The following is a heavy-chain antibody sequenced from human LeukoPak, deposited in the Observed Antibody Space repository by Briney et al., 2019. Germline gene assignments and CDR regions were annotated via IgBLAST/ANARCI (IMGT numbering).Heavy chain of an antibody. CDR2: INPKTGVT. D-gene: IGHD3-10*01. CDR3: ARREWFGELSGFDP. V-gene: IGHV1-2*02. Sequence: ASVKVSCKASGYTFTDYYLHWVRQAPGHGLEWMGWINPKTGVTKYAQNFQGRVTMTTDTSTSTAYMELRSLRSDDTAVYYCARREWFGELSGFDPWGQGTLVTVSS. CDR1: GYTFTDYY. J-gene: IGHJ5*02.